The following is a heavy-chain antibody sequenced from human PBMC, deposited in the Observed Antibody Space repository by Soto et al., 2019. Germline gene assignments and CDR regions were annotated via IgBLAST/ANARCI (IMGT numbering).Heavy chain of an antibody. Sequence: PSETLSLTCTVSGGSISSSSYYWGWIRQPPGKGLEWIGSIYYSGSTYYNPSLKSRVTISVDTSKNQFSLKLSSVTAADTAVYYCARQGSVGYSYGPQRDYYYYYGMDVWGQGTTVTVSS. J-gene: IGHJ6*02. CDR2: IYYSGST. CDR3: ARQGSVGYSYGPQRDYYYYYGMDV. V-gene: IGHV4-39*01. D-gene: IGHD5-18*01. CDR1: GGSISSSSYY.